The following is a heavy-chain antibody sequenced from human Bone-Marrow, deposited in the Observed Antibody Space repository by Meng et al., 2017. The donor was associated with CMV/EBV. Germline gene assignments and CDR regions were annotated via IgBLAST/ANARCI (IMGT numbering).Heavy chain of an antibody. D-gene: IGHD3-22*01. J-gene: IGHJ5*02. V-gene: IGHV4-34*01. Sequence: SETLSLTGAVYGGSFSGYYWSWIRQPPGKGLEWIGEINHSGSTNYNPSLKSRVTISVDTSKNQFSLKLSSVTAADTAVYYCARVHYYKIVVVIYNWFDPWGQGTLVTVSS. CDR3: ARVHYYKIVVVIYNWFDP. CDR1: GGSFSGYY. CDR2: INHSGST.